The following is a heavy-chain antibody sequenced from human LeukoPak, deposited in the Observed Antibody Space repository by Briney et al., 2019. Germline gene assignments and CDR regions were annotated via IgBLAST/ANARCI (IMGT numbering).Heavy chain of an antibody. Sequence: GGYLSLYCAASGFTLSSYAMSWDRQAPGKGLVGVSGIRGSGGSTYHADSVKGRCTISRDNSKNTLYLQMNSLRAEDTAVYYCAKDFLDNRERPYYMDVWGKGTTVTVSS. J-gene: IGHJ6*03. CDR3: AKDFLDNRERPYYMDV. CDR1: GFTLSSYA. CDR2: IRGSGGST. V-gene: IGHV3-23*01. D-gene: IGHD1-1*01.